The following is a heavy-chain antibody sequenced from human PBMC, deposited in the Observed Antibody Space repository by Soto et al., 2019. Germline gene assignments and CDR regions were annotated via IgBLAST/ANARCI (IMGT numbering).Heavy chain of an antibody. CDR3: ARDGGEDYFDY. D-gene: IGHD3-16*01. Sequence: ASVKVSCKASGYTFTGYYMHWVRQAPGQGLEWMGWINPNSGDTNYAQKFQGWVTMTRDTSISTAYMELSRLRSDDTAVYYCARDGGEDYFDYWGQGTLVTVSS. CDR2: INPNSGDT. CDR1: GYTFTGYY. V-gene: IGHV1-2*04. J-gene: IGHJ4*02.